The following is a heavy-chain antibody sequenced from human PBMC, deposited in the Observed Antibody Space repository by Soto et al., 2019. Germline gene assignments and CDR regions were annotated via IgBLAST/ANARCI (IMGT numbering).Heavy chain of an antibody. J-gene: IGHJ6*02. Sequence: GSLRLSCAASGYTFSSYGMHWVRQAPGKGLEWVAVISYDGSNKYYADSVKGRFTISRDNSKNTLYLQMNSLRAEDTAVYYCAKDLGAATLSYPYYYYGMDVWGQGTTVTVSS. CDR3: AKDLGAATLSYPYYYYGMDV. D-gene: IGHD2-15*01. V-gene: IGHV3-30*18. CDR2: ISYDGSNK. CDR1: GYTFSSYG.